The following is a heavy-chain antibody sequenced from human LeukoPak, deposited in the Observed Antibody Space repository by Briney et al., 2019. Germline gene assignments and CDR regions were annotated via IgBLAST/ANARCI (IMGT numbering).Heavy chain of an antibody. CDR3: AREGGEGYDS. J-gene: IGHJ4*02. CDR1: GGTFTSYY. CDR2: INAGNGNT. V-gene: IGHV1-3*01. D-gene: IGHD3-22*01. Sequence: ASVKVSCKASGGTFTSYYMHWVRQAPGQGLEWMGWINAGNGNTKYSQKFQGRVTITRDTSASTAYMELSSLRSEDTAVYYCAREGGEGYDSWGQGTLVTVSS.